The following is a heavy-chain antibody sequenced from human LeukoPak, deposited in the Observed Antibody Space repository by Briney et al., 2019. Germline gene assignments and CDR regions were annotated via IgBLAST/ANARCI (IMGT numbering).Heavy chain of an antibody. Sequence: GGSLRLSCAASGFTFSSYAMNWVRQAPGKGLEWVSYISSTSGTIYYADSMKGRFTISRDNAKNSLYLQMNGLRAEDTAVYYCARELVVPAAISSYDAFDIWGQGTMVTVS. CDR2: ISSTSGTI. CDR1: GFTFSSYA. J-gene: IGHJ3*02. CDR3: ARELVVPAAISSYDAFDI. V-gene: IGHV3-48*04. D-gene: IGHD2-2*01.